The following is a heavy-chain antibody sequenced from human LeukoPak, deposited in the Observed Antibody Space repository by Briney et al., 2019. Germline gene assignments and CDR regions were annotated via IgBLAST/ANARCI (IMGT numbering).Heavy chain of an antibody. J-gene: IGHJ4*02. D-gene: IGHD4-17*01. V-gene: IGHV3-23*01. CDR2: ISSTGSDI. CDR3: AKGHTDYGTGFDL. CDR1: GFTFTIYA. Sequence: GGSLRLSCAGSGFTFTIYAMSWVRQAPGKGLEWVSYISSTGSDIYYADSVKGRFTISRDNSKNTLYLQMNSLRVEDTAVYYCAKGHTDYGTGFDLWGQGTLVIVSS.